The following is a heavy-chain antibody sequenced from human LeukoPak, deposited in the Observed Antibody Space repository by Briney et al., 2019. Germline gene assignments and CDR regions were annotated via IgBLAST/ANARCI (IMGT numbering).Heavy chain of an antibody. D-gene: IGHD6-19*01. CDR2: MNPNSGNT. V-gene: IGHV1-18*01. J-gene: IGHJ4*02. Sequence: ASVKVSCKASGYTFTSYDINWVRQATGQGLEWMGWMNPNSGNTNYAQKLQGRVTMTTDTSTSTAYMELRSLRSDDTAVYYCARDPVNGYSSGWYNFWGQGTLVTVSS. CDR3: ARDPVNGYSSGWYNF. CDR1: GYTFTSYD.